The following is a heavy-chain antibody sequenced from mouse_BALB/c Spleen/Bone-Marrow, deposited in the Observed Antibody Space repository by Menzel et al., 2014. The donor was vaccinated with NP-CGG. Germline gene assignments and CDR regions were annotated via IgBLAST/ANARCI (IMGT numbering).Heavy chain of an antibody. CDR2: INPGSGGT. CDR3: ARRNRDYYAMDY. CDR1: GHAFTNYL. J-gene: IGHJ4*01. Sequence: QVQLKQSGAELVRPGTSVKVSCKASGHAFTNYLLEWVKQRPGQGLEWIGVINPGSGGTKYNERFKGKATLTVDKSSSTAYMQLSSPTSDDSAVYFCARRNRDYYAMDYWGQGTSVTVSS. V-gene: IGHV1-54*01.